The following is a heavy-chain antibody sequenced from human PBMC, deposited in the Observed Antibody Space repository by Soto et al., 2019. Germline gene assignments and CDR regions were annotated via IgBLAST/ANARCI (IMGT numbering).Heavy chain of an antibody. Sequence: EVQLVESGGGLVQPGGSLRLSCAASGFTFSSYWMSWVRQAPGKGLEWVANIKQDGSEKYYVDSVKGRFTISRDNAKNSLYLQMNSLRAEDTAVYYCAKGPEHEYSSSWERPYYYYYGMDVWGQGTTVTVSS. J-gene: IGHJ6*02. CDR3: AKGPEHEYSSSWERPYYYYYGMDV. CDR1: GFTFSSYW. V-gene: IGHV3-7*03. CDR2: IKQDGSEK. D-gene: IGHD6-13*01.